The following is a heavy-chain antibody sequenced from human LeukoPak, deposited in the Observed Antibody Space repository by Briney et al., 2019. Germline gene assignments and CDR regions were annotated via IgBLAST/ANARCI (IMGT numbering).Heavy chain of an antibody. Sequence: GGSLRLSCAASGFTFSSYATSWVHQAPGEGLEWVSAISGSGGSTYYADSVKGRFTISRDNSKNTLYLQMNSLRAEDTAVYYCAKSGTPGYSSSWYPNWFDPWGQGTLVTVSS. D-gene: IGHD6-13*01. CDR3: AKSGTPGYSSSWYPNWFDP. CDR1: GFTFSSYA. J-gene: IGHJ5*02. CDR2: ISGSGGST. V-gene: IGHV3-23*01.